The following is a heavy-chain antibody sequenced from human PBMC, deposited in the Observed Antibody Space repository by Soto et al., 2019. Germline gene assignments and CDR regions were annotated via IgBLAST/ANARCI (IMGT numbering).Heavy chain of an antibody. D-gene: IGHD3-10*01. CDR3: TRGAGFFYGVDV. J-gene: IGHJ6*02. V-gene: IGHV3-48*03. Sequence: GSLRLCCAASGFSVSDYEMNWVRQAPGKGLEWIAHISFSGSTIYYADSVKGRFSISRDNSKNFLYLQMSGLRADDSAVYYCTRGAGFFYGVDVWGLGTTVTVSS. CDR2: ISFSGSTI. CDR1: GFSVSDYE.